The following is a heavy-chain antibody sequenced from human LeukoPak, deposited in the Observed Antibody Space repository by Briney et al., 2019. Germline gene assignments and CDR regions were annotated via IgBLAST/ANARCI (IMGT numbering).Heavy chain of an antibody. CDR2: IYSGGST. Sequence: GGSLRLSCAASGFTVSSNYMTWVRQAPGKGLEWVSVIYSGGSTYYADSVKGRFTISRDNSKNTLYLQMNSLRAEDTAVYYCARTDPYYYGSGPFDYWGQGTLVTVSS. V-gene: IGHV3-66*01. D-gene: IGHD3-10*01. CDR1: GFTVSSNY. CDR3: ARTDPYYYGSGPFDY. J-gene: IGHJ4*02.